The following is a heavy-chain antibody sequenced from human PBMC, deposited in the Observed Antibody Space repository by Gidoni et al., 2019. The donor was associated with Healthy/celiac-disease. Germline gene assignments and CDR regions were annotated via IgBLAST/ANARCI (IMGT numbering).Heavy chain of an antibody. V-gene: IGHV3-23*01. CDR1: GFTFSRHA. CDR2: ISGSGGST. J-gene: IGHJ4*02. Sequence: EVQLWESGGRLVQPGQSIRITCAAYGFTFSRHAMSWVRQASGKGLEWGSAISGSGGSTYYADSVKGRFTISRENSKNTLYLQMNSLRAEDTAVYYCAKVGRNRGSTVTTYDYWGQGTLVTVSS. D-gene: IGHD4-4*01. CDR3: AKVGRNRGSTVTTYDY.